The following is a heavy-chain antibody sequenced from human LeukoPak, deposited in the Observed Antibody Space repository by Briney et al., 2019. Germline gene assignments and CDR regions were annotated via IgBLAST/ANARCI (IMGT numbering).Heavy chain of an antibody. D-gene: IGHD3-22*01. CDR2: INPNSGGT. CDR1: GYTFTGYY. Sequence: ASVKVSCKASGYTFTGYYMHWVRQAPGQGLEWMGWINPNSGGTNYAQKFQGRVTMTRDTSISTAYMELSRLRSDDTAVYYCAARGFYYYDSSGYYQPHDSDYWGQGTLVTVSS. V-gene: IGHV1-2*02. CDR3: AARGFYYYDSSGYYQPHDSDY. J-gene: IGHJ4*02.